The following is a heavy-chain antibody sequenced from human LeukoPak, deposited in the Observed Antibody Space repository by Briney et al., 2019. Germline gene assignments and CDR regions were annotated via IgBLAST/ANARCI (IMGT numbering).Heavy chain of an antibody. CDR2: IIWNNGNV. V-gene: IGHV3-9*01. Sequence: GGSLRLSCAASGFTFDDYAWQGCGHPPGRDRRGSKGIIWNNGNVAYADSLKGRFTISRDNAKNSLYPQMNSLRAEDTALYYCAKDSRGYGSGREYYYYYGMDVWGQGTTVTVSS. CDR3: AKDSRGYGSGREYYYYYGMDV. CDR1: GFTFDDYA. D-gene: IGHD3-10*01. J-gene: IGHJ6*02.